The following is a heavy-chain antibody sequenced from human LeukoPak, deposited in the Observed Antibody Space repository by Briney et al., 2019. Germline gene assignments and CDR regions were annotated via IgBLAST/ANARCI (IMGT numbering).Heavy chain of an antibody. V-gene: IGHV3-48*01. J-gene: IGHJ4*02. CDR2: ISSNGSTI. CDR3: ARAGTNDY. D-gene: IGHD3-10*01. CDR1: GCTFSGYS. Sequence: GGSLRLSCAVSGCTFSGYSMSWVRQAPGKGLEWVPYISSNGSTIYYADPVKGRFTISRDNAKNSTSLQMNSLRAEDTAVYYCARAGTNDYWGQGTLVTVST.